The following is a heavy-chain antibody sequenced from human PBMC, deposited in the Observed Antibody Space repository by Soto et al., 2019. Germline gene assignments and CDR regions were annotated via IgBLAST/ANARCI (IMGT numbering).Heavy chain of an antibody. CDR1: GGSISSGGYY. Sequence: QVQLQESGPGLVKPSQTLSLTCTVSGGSISSGGYYWSWIRQHPGKGLEWIGYIYYRWSTYYNPSLQIRVTTSVDTSKNQFSLKRSSETAADTAVYYGAREHLTWGQGTLVTVSS. CDR3: AREHLT. CDR2: IYYRWST. V-gene: IGHV4-31*03. J-gene: IGHJ4*02.